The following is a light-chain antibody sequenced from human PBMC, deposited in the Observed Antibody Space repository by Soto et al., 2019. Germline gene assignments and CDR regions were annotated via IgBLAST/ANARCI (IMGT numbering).Light chain of an antibody. Sequence: EIVLTQSPATLSLSPGERATLSCRASQSVSSYLAWYQQKPGQAPRLLIYDASSRATGIPDRFSGSGSGTEFTLTISGLQSGDFAVYYCQQYNDWPETFGPGTKVDIK. V-gene: IGKV3D-15*01. CDR1: QSVSSY. CDR2: DAS. J-gene: IGKJ3*01. CDR3: QQYNDWPET.